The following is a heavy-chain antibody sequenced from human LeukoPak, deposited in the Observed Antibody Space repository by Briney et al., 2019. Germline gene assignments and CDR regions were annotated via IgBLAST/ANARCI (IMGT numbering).Heavy chain of an antibody. D-gene: IGHD3-16*01. CDR2: IIPIFGTA. CDR1: GGTFSSYA. V-gene: IGHV1-69*05. J-gene: IGHJ4*02. Sequence: GASVKVSCKASGGTFSSYAISWVRQAPGQGLEWMGGIIPIFGTANYAQKFQGRVTITTDESTSTAYMELSSLRSEDTAVYYCARGGEPNLYYFDYWGQGTLVTVSS. CDR3: ARGGEPNLYYFDY.